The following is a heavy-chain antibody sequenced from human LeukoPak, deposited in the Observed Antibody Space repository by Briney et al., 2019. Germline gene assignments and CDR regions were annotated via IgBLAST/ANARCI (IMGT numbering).Heavy chain of an antibody. CDR2: INPNSGGT. V-gene: IGHV1-2*02. D-gene: IGHD2-2*01. CDR3: ARDVRGYCSSTSCYYYYYMDV. Sequence: ASVKVSCKASGYTFTSYGISWVRQAPGQGLEWMGWINPNSGGTNYAQKFQGRVTMTRDTSISTAYMELSRLRSDDTAVYYCARDVRGYCSSTSCYYYYYMDVWGKGTTVTVSS. CDR1: GYTFTSYG. J-gene: IGHJ6*03.